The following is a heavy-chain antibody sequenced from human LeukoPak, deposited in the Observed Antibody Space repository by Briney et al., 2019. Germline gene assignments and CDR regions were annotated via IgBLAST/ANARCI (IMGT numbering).Heavy chain of an antibody. CDR3: ARGYCSGGSCYLPEYFQH. D-gene: IGHD2-15*01. CDR1: GGSISSGDYY. V-gene: IGHV4-30-4*08. CDR2: IYYSGST. J-gene: IGHJ1*01. Sequence: SETLSLTCTVSGGSISSGDYYWSWIRQPPGKGLEWIGYIYYSGSTYYNPSLKSRVTISVDTSKNQFSLKLSSVTAADTAVYYCARGYCSGGSCYLPEYFQHWGQGTLVTVSS.